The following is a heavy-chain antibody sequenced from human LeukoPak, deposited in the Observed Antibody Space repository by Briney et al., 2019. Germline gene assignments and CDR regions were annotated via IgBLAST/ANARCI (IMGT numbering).Heavy chain of an antibody. J-gene: IGHJ4*02. CDR3: ARRRYSSGYIDY. V-gene: IGHV4-39*01. CDR1: GGSISSSSYY. D-gene: IGHD6-25*01. Sequence: SETLSLTCTVSGGSISSSSYYWGWIRQPPGKGLEWIGSIYYDGGTYYNPSLKSRVTISVDTSKNQFSLKLSSVTAADTAVYYCARRRYSSGYIDYWGQGTLVTVSS. CDR2: IYYDGGT.